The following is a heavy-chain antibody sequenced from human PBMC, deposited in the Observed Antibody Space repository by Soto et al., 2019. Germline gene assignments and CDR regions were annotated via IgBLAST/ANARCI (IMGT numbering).Heavy chain of an antibody. D-gene: IGHD3-3*01. J-gene: IGHJ6*02. CDR1: GFTFSSYD. Sequence: PGGSLRLSCAASGFTFSSYDMHWVRQATGKGLEWVSAIGTAGDTYYPGSVKGRFTISRENAKNSLYLQMNSLRAEDTAVYYCARGIRRVVIIPTHYYYYGMDVWGQGTTVTVSS. CDR2: IGTAGDT. V-gene: IGHV3-13*01. CDR3: ARGIRRVVIIPTHYYYYGMDV.